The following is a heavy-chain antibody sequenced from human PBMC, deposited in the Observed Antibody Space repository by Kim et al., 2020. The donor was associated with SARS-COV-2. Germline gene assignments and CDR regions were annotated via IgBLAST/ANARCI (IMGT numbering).Heavy chain of an antibody. J-gene: IGHJ4*02. V-gene: IGHV1-2*02. Sequence: ASVKVSCKASGYTFTDFLMHSVRQAPGQGLEWMGWINPNSGGTYYAQKFQGRVAMTRDTSINTVYMELNSLTSDDTAMFYCASNGLGSTEGGWGQATLLT. D-gene: IGHD1-26*01. CDR1: GYTFTDFL. CDR3: ASNGLGSTEGG. CDR2: INPNSGGT.